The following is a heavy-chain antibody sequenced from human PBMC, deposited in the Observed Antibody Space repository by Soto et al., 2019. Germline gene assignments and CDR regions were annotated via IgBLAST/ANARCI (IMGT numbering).Heavy chain of an antibody. CDR3: ATSTLNIVVVDPYYFDY. V-gene: IGHV1-2*04. D-gene: IGHD3-22*01. CDR1: GYTFTGYY. CDR2: INPNSGGT. J-gene: IGHJ4*02. Sequence: GASVKVSCKASGYTFTGYYMHWVRQAPGQGLEWMGWINPNSGGTNYAQKFQGWVTMTRDTSISTAYMELSRLRSDDTAVYYCATSTLNIVVVDPYYFDYWGQGTLVTVSS.